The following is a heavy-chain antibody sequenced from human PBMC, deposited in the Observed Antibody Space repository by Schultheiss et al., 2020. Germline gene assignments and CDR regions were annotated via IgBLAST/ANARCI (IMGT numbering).Heavy chain of an antibody. CDR2: IYHSGST. CDR1: GGSISSSNW. V-gene: IGHV4-4*02. CDR3: ARIERLWFGSFDY. D-gene: IGHD3-10*01. Sequence: GSLRLSCAVSGGSISSSNWWSWVRQPPGKGLEWIGEIYHSGSTNYNPSLKSRVTISVDKSKNQFSLKLSSVTAADTAVYYCARIERLWFGSFDYWGQGTLVTVSS. J-gene: IGHJ4*02.